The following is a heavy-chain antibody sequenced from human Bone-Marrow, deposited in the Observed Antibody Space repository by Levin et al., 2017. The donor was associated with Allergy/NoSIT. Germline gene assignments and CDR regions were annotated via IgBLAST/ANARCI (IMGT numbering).Heavy chain of an antibody. Sequence: PGGSLRLSCAASGFTFSGPYMDWVRQAPGKGLEWVGRIRNKDNSYTTVYAASVRGRFTISRDDSKDSVYLEMNSLKTEDTAMYYCARGGVRGVVDFDPRGQGTLVTVSS. CDR2: IRNKDNSYTT. D-gene: IGHD3-10*02. V-gene: IGHV3-72*01. J-gene: IGHJ5*02. CDR3: ARGGVRGVVDFDP. CDR1: GFTFSGPY.